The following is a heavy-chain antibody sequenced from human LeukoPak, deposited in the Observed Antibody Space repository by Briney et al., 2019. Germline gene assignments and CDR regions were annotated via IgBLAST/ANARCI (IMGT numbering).Heavy chain of an antibody. CDR3: ARDYDILTGASKLDY. V-gene: IGHV1-18*04. J-gene: IGHJ4*02. Sequence: ASVKVSCKASGYTFTSYGISWVRQAPGQGLEWMGWISAYNGNTNYAQKLQGRVTTTTDTSTSTAYMELRSLRSDDTAVYYCARDYDILTGASKLDYWGQGTLVTVSS. CDR1: GYTFTSYG. CDR2: ISAYNGNT. D-gene: IGHD3-9*01.